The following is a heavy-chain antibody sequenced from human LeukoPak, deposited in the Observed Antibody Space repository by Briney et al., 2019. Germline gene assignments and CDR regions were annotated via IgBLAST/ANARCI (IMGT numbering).Heavy chain of an antibody. D-gene: IGHD2/OR15-2a*01. CDR3: VRRLEDYSTTTYPLLKY. V-gene: IGHV1-8*01. CDR1: GYTFTSYD. Sequence: ASVKVSCKASGYTFTSYDISWVRQATGQGLEWMGWMNPNSGDTGYARKFQGTVTLTRNPSISTAYMELSSLRSDDTAVYYCVRRLEDYSTTTYPLLKYWGQGTLVTVAS. CDR2: MNPNSGDT. J-gene: IGHJ4*02.